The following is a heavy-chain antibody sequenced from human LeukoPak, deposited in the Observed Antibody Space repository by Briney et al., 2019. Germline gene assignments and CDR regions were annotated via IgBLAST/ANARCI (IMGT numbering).Heavy chain of an antibody. D-gene: IGHD3-22*01. CDR3: ARGPHERSGYPDD. V-gene: IGHV1-18*04. Sequence: VASVKVSCKASGYTFTGYYMHWVRQAPGQGLEWMGRISPYNGNTNYAQKFQGRVTMTTDTSTSTAYMELRSLRSDDTAVYYCARGPHERSGYPDDWGQGTLVTVSS. CDR1: GYTFTGYY. J-gene: IGHJ4*02. CDR2: ISPYNGNT.